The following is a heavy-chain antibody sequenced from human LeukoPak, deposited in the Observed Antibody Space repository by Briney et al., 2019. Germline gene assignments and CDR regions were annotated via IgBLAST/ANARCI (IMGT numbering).Heavy chain of an antibody. D-gene: IGHD1-26*01. CDR1: GYTFTSYG. J-gene: IGHJ4*02. CDR2: IIPIFGTA. Sequence: ASVKVSCKASGYTFTSYGISWVRQAPGQGLEWMGGIIPIFGTANYAQEFQGRVTITADESTSTAYMELSSLRSEDTAVYYCARYLVGATRILGYWGQGTLVTVSS. CDR3: ARYLVGATRILGY. V-gene: IGHV1-69*13.